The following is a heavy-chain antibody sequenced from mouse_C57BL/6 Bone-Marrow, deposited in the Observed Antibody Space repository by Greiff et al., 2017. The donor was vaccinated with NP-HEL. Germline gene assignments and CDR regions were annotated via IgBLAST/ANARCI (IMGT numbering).Heavy chain of an antibody. CDR2: IDPSDSYT. CDR1: GYTFTSYW. J-gene: IGHJ2*01. V-gene: IGHV1-59*01. D-gene: IGHD1-1*01. CDR3: ARLHPLYDYGSSYAFDY. Sequence: QVQLQQPGAELVRPGTSVKLSCKASGYTFTSYWMHWVKQRPGQGLEWIGVIDPSDSYTNYNQKFKGKATLTVDTSSSTAYMQLSSLTSEDSAVYYYARLHPLYDYGSSYAFDYWGQGTTLTVSS.